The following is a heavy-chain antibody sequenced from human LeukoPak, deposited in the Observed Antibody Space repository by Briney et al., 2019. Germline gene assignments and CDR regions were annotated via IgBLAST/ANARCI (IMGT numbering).Heavy chain of an antibody. J-gene: IGHJ2*01. Sequence: SETLSLTCTVSGGSISSYYWSWIRQPPGKGLEWIGYIYYSGSTNYNPSLKSQVTISVDTSKNQFSLKLSSVTAADTAVYYCARTLRPNWYFDLWGRGTLVTVSS. CDR1: GGSISSYY. D-gene: IGHD3-16*01. CDR2: IYYSGST. V-gene: IGHV4-59*01. CDR3: ARTLRPNWYFDL.